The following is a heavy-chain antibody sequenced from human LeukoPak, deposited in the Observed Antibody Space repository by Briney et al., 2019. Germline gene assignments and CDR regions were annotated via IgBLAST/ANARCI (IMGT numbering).Heavy chain of an antibody. CDR3: AKDSFIVVVPAAILGSPRHGDY. V-gene: IGHV3-30*02. Sequence: GGSLRLSCAASGFMFSNYGMHWVRQAPGKGLEWVAFIRYDGSNKYYADSVKGRFTISRDNSKNTLYLQMNSLRAEDTAVYYCAKDSFIVVVPAAILGSPRHGDYRGQGALVTVSS. J-gene: IGHJ4*02. CDR1: GFMFSNYG. D-gene: IGHD2-2*01. CDR2: IRYDGSNK.